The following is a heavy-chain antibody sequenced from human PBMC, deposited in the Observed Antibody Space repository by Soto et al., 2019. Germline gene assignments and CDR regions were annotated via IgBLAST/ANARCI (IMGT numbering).Heavy chain of an antibody. J-gene: IGHJ4*02. CDR2: INGYSGTT. CDR1: GYTFTTYD. V-gene: IGHV1-18*04. D-gene: IGHD6-19*01. CDR3: ARKMSGWPKFDW. Sequence: QVQLVQSAAELKKPGALVNVSCMTSGYTFTTYDITWVRQAPGQGLEWMGWINGYSGTTDYAQKFQGRVTMTTDTSRGIAFMELTRLNFDDTGVYFCARKMSGWPKFDWWGQGTLVTVSS.